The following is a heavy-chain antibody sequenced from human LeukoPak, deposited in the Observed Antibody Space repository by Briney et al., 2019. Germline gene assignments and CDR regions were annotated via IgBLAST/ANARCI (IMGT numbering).Heavy chain of an antibody. CDR3: ARGSVVGATGGYYFDY. V-gene: IGHV1-69*04. CDR2: IIPILGIA. CDR1: GGTFSSYA. D-gene: IGHD1-26*01. Sequence: ASVKVSCKASGGTFSSYAISWVRQAPGQGLEWMGRIIPILGIANYAQKFQGRVTITADKSTSTAYMELSSLRSEDTAVYYCARGSVVGATGGYYFDYWGQGTLVTVSS. J-gene: IGHJ4*02.